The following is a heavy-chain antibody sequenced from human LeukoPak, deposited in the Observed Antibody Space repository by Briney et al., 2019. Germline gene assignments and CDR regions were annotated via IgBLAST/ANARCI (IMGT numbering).Heavy chain of an antibody. CDR3: ARDDSGNYYDPYYYYGMDV. V-gene: IGHV3-30-3*01. Sequence: GGSLRLSCAASGFTFSSYAMHWVRQAPGKGLEWVAVISYDGSNKYYADSVKGRFTISRDNSKNTLYLQMNSLRAEDTAVYYCARDDSGNYYDPYYYYGMDVWGQGTTVTVSS. CDR1: GFTFSSYA. CDR2: ISYDGSNK. D-gene: IGHD3-10*01. J-gene: IGHJ6*02.